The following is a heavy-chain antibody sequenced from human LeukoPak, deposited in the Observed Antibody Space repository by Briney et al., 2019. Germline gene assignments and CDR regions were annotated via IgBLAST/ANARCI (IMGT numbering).Heavy chain of an antibody. CDR2: INPSGGST. CDR1: GYTFTNFY. D-gene: IGHD4-17*01. V-gene: IGHV1-46*01. Sequence: ASVKVSCKASGYTFTNFYMHWVRPAPGQGLEWMGVINPSGGSTSYAQKFQGRVTMTRDTSTSTVYMELSSLRSEDTAVYYCARDDNGDNWFDPWGQGTLVTVSS. CDR3: ARDDNGDNWFDP. J-gene: IGHJ5*02.